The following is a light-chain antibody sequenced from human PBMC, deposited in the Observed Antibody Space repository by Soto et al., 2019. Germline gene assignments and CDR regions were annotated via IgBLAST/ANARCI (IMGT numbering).Light chain of an antibody. V-gene: IGKV1-5*01. CDR1: QNIGTS. CDR2: DAS. J-gene: IGKJ5*01. CDR3: QHYKNCPIT. Sequence: MTKSPAALSASVGDRVTITCRASQNIGTSLAWYQQTPGKAPKLLISDASTLESGVPSRFGGSGSGTDFTLTISSLQAADFALYHCQHYKNCPITFCQGTRLEIK.